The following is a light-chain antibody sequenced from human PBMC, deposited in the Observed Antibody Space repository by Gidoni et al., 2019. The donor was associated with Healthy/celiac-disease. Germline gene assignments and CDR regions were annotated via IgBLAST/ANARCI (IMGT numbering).Light chain of an antibody. CDR3: QQRYSTPWT. CDR2: AAS. J-gene: IGKJ1*01. Sequence: DIQMTQSPSSLSASVGDRVTITCRASQSISSYLNWYQQKPGQAPTLLIYAASSLQSGVPSRFSGSGSGTDFTLTISSLQPEDGATYYCQQRYSTPWTCGQGTKVEIK. CDR1: QSISSY. V-gene: IGKV1-39*01.